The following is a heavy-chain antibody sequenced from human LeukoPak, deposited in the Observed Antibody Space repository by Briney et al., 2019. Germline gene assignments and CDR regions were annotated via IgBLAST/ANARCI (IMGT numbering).Heavy chain of an antibody. D-gene: IGHD4-23*01. J-gene: IGHJ3*02. CDR1: GFTFSSYG. V-gene: IGHV3-23*01. CDR2: ISGNGGST. CDR3: AKGDYGGNEYAFDI. Sequence: GGSLRLSCAASGFTFSSYGMSWVRQAPGKGLEWVSAISGNGGSTYYADSVKGRFTISRDNSKNTLYLQMNSLRAEDTAVYYCAKGDYGGNEYAFDIWGQGTMVTVSS.